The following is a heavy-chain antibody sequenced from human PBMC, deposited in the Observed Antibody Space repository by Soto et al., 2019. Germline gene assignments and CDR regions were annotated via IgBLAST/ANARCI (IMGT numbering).Heavy chain of an antibody. CDR2: ISWDGDSA. J-gene: IGHJ4*02. V-gene: IGHV3-43*01. CDR3: AKGTRGNSPELDF. Sequence: GGSLRLSCAASGFTFDDYTMHWVRQTPGKGLEWVSLISWDGDSAYYADSVRGRFTISRDNSKNSLFLQMNNVRAEDAALYFCAKGTRGNSPELDFWGQGTLVTVSS. CDR1: GFTFDDYT. D-gene: IGHD1-1*01.